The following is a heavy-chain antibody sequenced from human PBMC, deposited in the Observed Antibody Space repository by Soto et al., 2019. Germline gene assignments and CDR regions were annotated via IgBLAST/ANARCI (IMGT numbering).Heavy chain of an antibody. CDR2: MNPNSGNT. CDR3: ARAGLALTGTHKNNWFDP. Sequence: GASVKVSCKASGFTFTSYEINWVRQATGQGLEWMGWMNPNSGNTGYAQKFQGRVTMTRNTSTSTAYMELSSLRSEDTAVYYCARAGLALTGTHKNNWFDPWGQGTLVTVSS. V-gene: IGHV1-8*01. D-gene: IGHD6-19*01. CDR1: GFTFTSYE. J-gene: IGHJ5*02.